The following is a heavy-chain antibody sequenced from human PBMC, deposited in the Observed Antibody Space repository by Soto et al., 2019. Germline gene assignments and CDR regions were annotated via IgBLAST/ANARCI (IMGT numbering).Heavy chain of an antibody. D-gene: IGHD1-7*01. J-gene: IGHJ6*02. CDR3: ARSRRVGLELHTPPNYYYYYGMDV. V-gene: IGHV1-69*13. Sequence: SVKVSCKASGGTFSSYAISWVRQAPGQGLEWMGGIIPIFGTANYAQKFQGRVTITADESTSTAYMELSSLRSEDTAVYYCARSRRVGLELHTPPNYYYYYGMDVWGQGTTVTVSS. CDR2: IIPIFGTA. CDR1: GGTFSSYA.